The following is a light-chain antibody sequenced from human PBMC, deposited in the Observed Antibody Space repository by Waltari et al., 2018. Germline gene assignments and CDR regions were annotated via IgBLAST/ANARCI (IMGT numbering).Light chain of an antibody. CDR3: CSYAGDRLFYV. CDR1: SSDIGRFKY. Sequence: QSVLTQPPSASGSPGQSVTISCTGTSSDIGRFKYVSWYQQYPGKAPKLILFEVSQRPAWVPVLCSGSKAGNTASLTLSGLQAEDEADYYCCSYAGDRLFYVFGTGTKVSVL. J-gene: IGLJ1*01. CDR2: EVS. V-gene: IGLV2-8*01.